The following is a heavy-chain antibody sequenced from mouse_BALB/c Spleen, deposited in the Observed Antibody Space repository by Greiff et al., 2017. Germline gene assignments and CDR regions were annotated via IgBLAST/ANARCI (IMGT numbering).Heavy chain of an antibody. J-gene: IGHJ1*01. V-gene: IGHV1-7*01. Sequence: QVQLQQSGAELAKPGASVKMSCKASGYTFTSYWMHWVKQRPGQGLEWIGYINPSTGYTEYNQKFKDKATLTADKSSSTAYMQLSRLTSEDSAVYYCARWDGNGYFDVWGAGTTVTVSS. CDR1: GYTFTSYW. D-gene: IGHD2-1*01. CDR3: ARWDGNGYFDV. CDR2: INPSTGYT.